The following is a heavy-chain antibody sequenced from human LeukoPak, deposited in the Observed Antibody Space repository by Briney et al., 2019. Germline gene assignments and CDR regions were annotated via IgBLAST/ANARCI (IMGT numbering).Heavy chain of an antibody. D-gene: IGHD5-24*01. Sequence: GGSLRLSCAASGFTLRSYNMNWVRQAPGKGLEWVSGLSRSGDTTYYADSVKGRFTISRDNSKHTAYLQMNGLRVEDTGLYYCAQRWGVGGNGRGFYYWGQGTLVTVYS. CDR3: AQRWGVGGNGRGFYY. CDR1: GFTLRSYN. V-gene: IGHV3-23*01. CDR2: LSRSGDTT. J-gene: IGHJ4*02.